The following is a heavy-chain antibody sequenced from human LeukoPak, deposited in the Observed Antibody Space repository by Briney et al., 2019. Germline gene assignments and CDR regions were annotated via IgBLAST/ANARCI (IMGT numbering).Heavy chain of an antibody. CDR2: ISTSSRTI. D-gene: IGHD4-11*01. J-gene: IGHJ4*02. Sequence: PGGSLRLSCAASGFTFSSYTMDWVRQAPGKGLEWVAYISTSSRTIYYVDSVKGRFTISRDDAKNSLSLHMDSLRAEDTAVYYCARGRRDYSNYEGTLEYWGQGTLVTVSS. CDR3: ARGRRDYSNYEGTLEY. CDR1: GFTFSSYT. V-gene: IGHV3-48*01.